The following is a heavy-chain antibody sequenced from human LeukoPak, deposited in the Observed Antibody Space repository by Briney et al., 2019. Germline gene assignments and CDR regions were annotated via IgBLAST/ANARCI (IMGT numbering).Heavy chain of an antibody. Sequence: PSETLSLTCTVSGGSISSYYWSWIRQPPGKGLEWVANIKEDGSEKYYVDSVKGRFTISRDNAKNSLYLQMNSLRAEDTAVYYCARRYYDNFDYWGQGTLVTVSS. D-gene: IGHD3-22*01. J-gene: IGHJ4*02. CDR2: IKEDGSEK. CDR3: ARRYYDNFDY. V-gene: IGHV3-7*01. CDR1: GGSISSYY.